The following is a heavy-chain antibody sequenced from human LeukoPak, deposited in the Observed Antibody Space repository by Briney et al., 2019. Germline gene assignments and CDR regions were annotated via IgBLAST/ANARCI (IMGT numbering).Heavy chain of an antibody. J-gene: IGHJ4*02. D-gene: IGHD3-22*01. V-gene: IGHV1-69*06. CDR3: ASRDFDSSGYYYVAY. CDR1: GGTFSSYA. Sequence: SVKVSCKASGGTFSSYAISWVRQAPGQGLEWMGGIIPIFGTANYAQKFQGRVTMTEDTSTDTAYMELSSLRSEDTAVYYCASRDFDSSGYYYVAYWGQGTLVTVSS. CDR2: IIPIFGTA.